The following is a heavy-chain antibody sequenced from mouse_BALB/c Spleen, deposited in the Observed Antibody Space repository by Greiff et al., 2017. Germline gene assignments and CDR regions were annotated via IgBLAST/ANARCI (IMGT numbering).Heavy chain of an antibody. CDR3: ASGGFPFDY. V-gene: IGHV5-6-5*01. J-gene: IGHJ2*01. Sequence: EVQGVESGGGLVKPGGSLKLSCAASGFTFSSYAMSWVRQTPEKRLEWVASISSGGSTYYPDSVKGRFTISRDNARNILYLQMSSLRSEDTAMYYCASGGFPFDYWGQGTTLTVSS. CDR1: GFTFSSYA. CDR2: ISSGGST.